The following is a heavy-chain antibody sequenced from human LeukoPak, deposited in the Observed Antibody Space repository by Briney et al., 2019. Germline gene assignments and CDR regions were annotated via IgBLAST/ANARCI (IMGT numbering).Heavy chain of an antibody. CDR3: VYDSSGYYVMDY. D-gene: IGHD3-22*01. CDR2: ISGSGGST. V-gene: IGHV3-23*01. J-gene: IGHJ4*02. Sequence: GGSLRLSCVASGFTFNSYTMNWVRQAPGKGLEWVSAISGSGGSTYYADSVKGRFTISRDNSKNTLYLQMNSLRAEDTAVYYCVYDSSGYYVMDYWGQGTLVTVSS. CDR1: GFTFNSYT.